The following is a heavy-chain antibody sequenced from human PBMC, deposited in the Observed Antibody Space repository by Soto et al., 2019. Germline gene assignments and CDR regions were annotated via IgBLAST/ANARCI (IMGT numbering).Heavy chain of an antibody. CDR2: IHYSGSA. D-gene: IGHD1-26*01. V-gene: IGHV4-59*01. Sequence: SETLSLTCTVSGGSITNYYWTWIRQAPGKGLEWIGDIHYSGSANNNPSLKSRLTISVDKSRNQFSLNLKSVTAADTAVYFCARGAGSVTEGGVAFDSWGQGILVTVSS. J-gene: IGHJ5*01. CDR1: GGSITNYY. CDR3: ARGAGSVTEGGVAFDS.